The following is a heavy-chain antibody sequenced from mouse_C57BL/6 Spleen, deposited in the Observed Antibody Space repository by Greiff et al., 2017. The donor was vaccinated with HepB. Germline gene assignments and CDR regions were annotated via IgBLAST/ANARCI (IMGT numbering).Heavy chain of an antibody. V-gene: IGHV1-26*01. Sequence: EVQLQQSGPELVKPGASVKISCKASGYTFTDYYMNWVKQSHGKSLEWIGDINPNNGGTSYNQKFKGKATLTVDKSSSTAYMELRSLTSEDSAVYYCARGDYGNYPYYAMDYWGQGTSVTVSS. CDR3: ARGDYGNYPYYAMDY. J-gene: IGHJ4*01. CDR1: GYTFTDYY. D-gene: IGHD2-1*01. CDR2: INPNNGGT.